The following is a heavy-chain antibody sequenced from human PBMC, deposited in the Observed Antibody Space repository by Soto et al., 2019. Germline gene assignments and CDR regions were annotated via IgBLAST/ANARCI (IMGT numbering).Heavy chain of an antibody. V-gene: IGHV3-23*01. CDR3: AKNWDTTFSSSSH. J-gene: IGHJ4*02. D-gene: IGHD6-6*01. Sequence: EVQLLESGGGLVQPGGSLRLSRAASGFTFTTYAMTWVRRAPGKGLEWVSAISGSGGSTYYADSVKGRFTISRDSSKNTVFLQMNSLRAEDTAVYYCAKNWDTTFSSSSHWGQGTLVTVSS. CDR1: GFTFTTYA. CDR2: ISGSGGST.